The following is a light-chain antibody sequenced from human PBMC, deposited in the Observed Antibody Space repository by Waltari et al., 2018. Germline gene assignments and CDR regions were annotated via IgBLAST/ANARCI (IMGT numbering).Light chain of an antibody. CDR3: QQYGTTLWT. Sequence: ESVLTQSPGVLSLSPGERATLSCRASQGVSSNPVAWYQQKPGQAPRLLIYGVSTRATGVPDRFRGSGSGTDFTLTISRLEPEDFAVYYCQQYGTTLWTFGRGTKVEIK. CDR1: QGVSSNP. CDR2: GVS. J-gene: IGKJ1*01. V-gene: IGKV3-20*01.